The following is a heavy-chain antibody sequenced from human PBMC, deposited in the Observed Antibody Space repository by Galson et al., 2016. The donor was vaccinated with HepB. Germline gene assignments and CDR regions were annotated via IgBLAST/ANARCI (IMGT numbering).Heavy chain of an antibody. V-gene: IGHV1-3*04. D-gene: IGHD2-2*01. CDR1: GYTFSKFI. CDR2: INTGNAAT. CDR3: ATGGAGSWLDQ. J-gene: IGHJ1*01. Sequence: SVKVSCKAPGYTFSKFIVHWVRQAPGQSLEWMGWINTGNAATKYSQKFQGRVTISWDTSANRAYMDLSSLTSEDTAVYFCATGGAGSWLDQWGQGTLVTVSS.